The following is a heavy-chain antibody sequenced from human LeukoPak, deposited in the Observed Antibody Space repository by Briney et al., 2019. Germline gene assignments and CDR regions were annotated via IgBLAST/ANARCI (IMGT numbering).Heavy chain of an antibody. J-gene: IGHJ4*02. Sequence: ASVKVSCKASGYTFTSYYMHWVRQAPGQGLEWMGIINPSGGSTSYAQKLQGRVTMTRDTSTSTVYMELSSLRSEDTAVYYCARDPPDYAFDYWGQGTLVTVSS. V-gene: IGHV1-46*01. CDR1: GYTFTSYY. CDR3: ARDPPDYAFDY. CDR2: INPSGGST. D-gene: IGHD4-17*01.